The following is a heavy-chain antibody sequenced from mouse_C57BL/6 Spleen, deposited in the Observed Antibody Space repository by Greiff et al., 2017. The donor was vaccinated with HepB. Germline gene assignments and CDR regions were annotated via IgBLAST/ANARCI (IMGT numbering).Heavy chain of an antibody. CDR3: AREGGHYSNYEYFDV. J-gene: IGHJ1*03. Sequence: EVHLVESGPGLVKPSQTVFLTCTVTGISITTGNYRWSWIRQFPGNKLEWIGYIYYSGTITYNPSLTSRTTITRDTPKNQFFLEMNSLTAEDTATYYCAREGGHYSNYEYFDVWGTGTTVTVSS. V-gene: IGHV3-5*01. D-gene: IGHD2-5*01. CDR1: GISITTGNYR. CDR2: IYYSGTI.